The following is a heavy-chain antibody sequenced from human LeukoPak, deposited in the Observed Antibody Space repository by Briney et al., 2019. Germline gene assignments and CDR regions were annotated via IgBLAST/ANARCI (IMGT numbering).Heavy chain of an antibody. CDR1: GFSFRSYG. V-gene: IGHV3-30*02. CDR2: IGYDGSKIYDGSSR. D-gene: IGHD1-26*01. CDR3: AKDYPSAVGASPFQY. J-gene: IGHJ4*02. Sequence: PGGSLSLSWAASGFSFRSYGMEGVRQGPGKGVEGVAVIGYDGSKIYDGSSRYYADSVKGRFTISRDNSKSTLYLQMNSLRPEDTALYYCAKDYPSAVGASPFQYWGQGTLVTVS.